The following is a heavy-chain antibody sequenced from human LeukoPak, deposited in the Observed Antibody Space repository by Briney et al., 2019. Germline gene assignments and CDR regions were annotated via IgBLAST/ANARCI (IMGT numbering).Heavy chain of an antibody. CDR2: IYYSGST. CDR3: ARLKVSMITFGGVIANDY. J-gene: IGHJ4*02. D-gene: IGHD3-16*02. V-gene: IGHV4-39*01. CDR1: GYSISSSSYY. Sequence: SETLSLTCTVSGYSISSSSYYRGWIRQPPGKGLEWIGSIYYSGSTYYNPSLKSRVTISVDTSKNQFSLKLSSVTAADTAVYYCARLKVSMITFGGVIANDYWGQGTLVTVSS.